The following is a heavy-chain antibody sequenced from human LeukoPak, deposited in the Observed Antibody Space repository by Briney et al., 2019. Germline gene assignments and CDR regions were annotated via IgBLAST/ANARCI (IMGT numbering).Heavy chain of an antibody. CDR3: ARGRGAKYYYDSSGFGPI. CDR1: GGSISTGSSY. CDR2: IHTSGNT. J-gene: IGHJ3*02. D-gene: IGHD3-22*01. Sequence: PSETLSLTCTVSGGSISTGSSYWSWIRQPAGKRLEWIGRIHTSGNTNYNPSLKSRVTISVDTSKNQFSLKLSSVTAADTAVYYCARGRGAKYYYDSSGFGPIWGQGTMVTVSS. V-gene: IGHV4-61*02.